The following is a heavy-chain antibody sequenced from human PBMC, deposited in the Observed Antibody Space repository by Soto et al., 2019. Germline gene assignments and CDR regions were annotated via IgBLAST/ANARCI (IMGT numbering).Heavy chain of an antibody. V-gene: IGHV4-34*01. D-gene: IGHD2-2*01. J-gene: IGHJ4*02. Sequence: PSETLSLTCAVYGGSFSGYYWSWIRQPPGKGLEWIGEINHSGSTNYNPSLKSRVTISVDTSKNQFSLKLSSVTAADTAVYYCARVEPAAGDYWGQGTLVTVS. CDR2: INHSGST. CDR1: GGSFSGYY. CDR3: ARVEPAAGDY.